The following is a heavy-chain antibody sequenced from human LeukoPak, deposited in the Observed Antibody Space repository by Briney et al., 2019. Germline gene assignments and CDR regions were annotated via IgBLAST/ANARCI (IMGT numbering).Heavy chain of an antibody. CDR1: GYTFTSYD. Sequence: ASVKVSCKASGYTFTSYDINWVRQATGQGLEWMGSMNPNRGNKGYAQKFQGRVTMTRNTSIRTAYMELNSLTSEDTAVYYCARQRGYNYGYDDYWGQGTLVTVSS. CDR2: MNPNRGNK. V-gene: IGHV1-8*01. D-gene: IGHD5-18*01. CDR3: ARQRGYNYGYDDY. J-gene: IGHJ4*02.